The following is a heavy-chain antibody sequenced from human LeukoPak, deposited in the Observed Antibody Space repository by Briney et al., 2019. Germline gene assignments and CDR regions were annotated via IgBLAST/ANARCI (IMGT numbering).Heavy chain of an antibody. V-gene: IGHV4-59*01. J-gene: IGHJ6*03. Sequence: KPSETLSLTCTVSGGSISSYYWSWIRQPPGKGLEWIGYIYYSGSTNYNPSLKSRVTISVDTSKNQFSLKLSSVTAADTAVYYCARMATIEEYYYMDVWGKGTTVTVSS. CDR3: ARMATIEEYYYMDV. CDR2: IYYSGST. D-gene: IGHD5-24*01. CDR1: GGSISSYY.